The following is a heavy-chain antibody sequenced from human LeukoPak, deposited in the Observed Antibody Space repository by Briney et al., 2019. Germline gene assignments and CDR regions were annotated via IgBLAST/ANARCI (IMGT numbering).Heavy chain of an antibody. CDR3: ARFGSGTWYKGAFDI. V-gene: IGHV4-30-2*01. CDR1: GGSISSGGYY. J-gene: IGHJ3*02. D-gene: IGHD1-1*01. Sequence: PSQTLSLTCTVSGGSISSGGYYWSWIRQPPGKGLEWIGEIVHSGNTKYNPSLKSRVTISVDTSKNQFSLNLTSVTAADTAVYYCARFGSGTWYKGAFDIWGQGTMVTVAS. CDR2: IVHSGNT.